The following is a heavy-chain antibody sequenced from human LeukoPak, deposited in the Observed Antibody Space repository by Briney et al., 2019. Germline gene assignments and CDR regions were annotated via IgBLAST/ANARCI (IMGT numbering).Heavy chain of an antibody. Sequence: SETLSLTCTVSGDSISSSSSYWGWIRQPPGKGLEWIGSIFYSGSTFYNPSLKSRVTISVDTSKDQFSLKLRSVTAADTAVYYCARHEHIYGLLSYFDYWGQGTLVTVSS. J-gene: IGHJ4*02. CDR3: ARHEHIYGLLSYFDY. CDR2: IFYSGST. D-gene: IGHD5-18*01. V-gene: IGHV4-39*01. CDR1: GDSISSSSSY.